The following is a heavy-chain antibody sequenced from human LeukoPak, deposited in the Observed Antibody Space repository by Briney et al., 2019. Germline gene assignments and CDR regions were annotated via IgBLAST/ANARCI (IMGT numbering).Heavy chain of an antibody. CDR1: GFTVSSNY. D-gene: IGHD6-13*01. Sequence: SGGSLRLSCAASGFTVSSNYMSWVRQAPGKGLEWVSVIYSGGSTYYADSVKGRLTISRDNSKNTLYLQMNSLRAEDTAVYYCARSLGSSSSLRGFDYWGQGTLVTVSS. J-gene: IGHJ4*02. CDR2: IYSGGST. V-gene: IGHV3-53*01. CDR3: ARSLGSSSSLRGFDY.